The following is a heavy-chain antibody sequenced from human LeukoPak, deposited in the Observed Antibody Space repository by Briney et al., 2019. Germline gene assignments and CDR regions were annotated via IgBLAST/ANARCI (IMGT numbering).Heavy chain of an antibody. CDR1: GGSISSYY. Sequence: PSETLSLTCTVSGGSISSYYWSWIRQPPGKGLEWIGDIYYSGRTDYNPSLKSRLTISVDTSNIQFSLRLSSVTAADTAVYFCARERRDGNTGRAFDFWGQGTRVTVSP. J-gene: IGHJ3*01. V-gene: IGHV4-59*01. CDR3: ARERRDGNTGRAFDF. CDR2: IYYSGRT. D-gene: IGHD5-24*01.